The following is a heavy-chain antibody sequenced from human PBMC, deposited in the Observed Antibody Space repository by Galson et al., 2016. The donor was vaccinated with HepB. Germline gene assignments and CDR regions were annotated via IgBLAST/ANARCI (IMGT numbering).Heavy chain of an antibody. D-gene: IGHD5-12*01. CDR1: GASISNGGDY. CDR2: VSDSGNT. Sequence: TLSLTCTVSGASISNGGDYWNWIRQHPGKGLEWIGYVSDSGNTFYHPSLKSRVTISVDTSKNQFSLRLTSVTAADTAVYYCARGRDIQMYYYHALYVWGQGTSVAVSS. J-gene: IGHJ6*02. CDR3: ARGRDIQMYYYHALYV. V-gene: IGHV4-31*03.